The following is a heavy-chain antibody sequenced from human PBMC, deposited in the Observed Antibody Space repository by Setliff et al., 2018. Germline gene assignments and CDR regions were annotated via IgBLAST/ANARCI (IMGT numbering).Heavy chain of an antibody. V-gene: IGHV4-61*09. J-gene: IGHJ6*03. D-gene: IGHD6-25*01. CDR2: IYTSWST. CDR3: ARMSGFLYIDV. Sequence: SETLSLTCTVSGDSISSRTYYWSWIRQPAGKGLEWIGHIYTSWSTISNPSLKSRVTMSLDTSKNQFSLKLSSVTAADTAVYYCARMSGFLYIDVWGKGTTVTVSS. CDR1: GDSISSRTYY.